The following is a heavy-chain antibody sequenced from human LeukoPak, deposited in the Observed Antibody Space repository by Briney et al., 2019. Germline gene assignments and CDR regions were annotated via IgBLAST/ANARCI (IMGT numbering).Heavy chain of an antibody. CDR1: GGSISSYY. CDR3: ARGARGVGSSFDY. Sequence: SETLSLTCTVSGGSISSYYWSWIRQPPGKGLEWIGYIYYSGSTNYNPSLKSRVTISVDTSKNQFSLKLSSVTAADTAVYYCARGARGVGSSFDYWGQGTLVTVSS. J-gene: IGHJ4*02. V-gene: IGHV4-59*12. CDR2: IYYSGST. D-gene: IGHD6-13*01.